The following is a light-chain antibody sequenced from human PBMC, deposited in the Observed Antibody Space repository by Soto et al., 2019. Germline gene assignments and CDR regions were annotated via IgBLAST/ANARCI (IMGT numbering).Light chain of an antibody. CDR2: EVT. Sequence: QSALTQPPSASGSPGQSVTISCTGTSSDVGGYNYVSWYQQHPGKAPKIMIYEVTKRPSGVPDRFSGSKSGNTASLTVSGLQAEDEADYYCCSYAGSNNLVFGGGTKVTVL. CDR3: CSYAGSNNLV. CDR1: SSDVGGYNY. J-gene: IGLJ3*02. V-gene: IGLV2-8*01.